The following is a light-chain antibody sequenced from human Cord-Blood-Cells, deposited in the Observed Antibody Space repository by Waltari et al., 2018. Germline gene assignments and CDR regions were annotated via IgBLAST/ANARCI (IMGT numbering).Light chain of an antibody. CDR2: DVS. J-gene: IGLJ1*01. Sequence: QSALTQPRSVSGSPGQSVTISCTGTSSDVGGYNYVSWYQQHPGKAPKLMIYDVSKRPAGVPDRLSGSKSGNTASLTISGLQAEDEADYYCCSYAGSYTFHVFGTGTKVTVL. CDR1: SSDVGGYNY. CDR3: CSYAGSYTFHV. V-gene: IGLV2-11*01.